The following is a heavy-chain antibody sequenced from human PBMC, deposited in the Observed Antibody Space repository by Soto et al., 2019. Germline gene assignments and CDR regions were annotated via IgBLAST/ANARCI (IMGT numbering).Heavy chain of an antibody. Sequence: EVQLVESGGGVVRPGGSLRLSCAASGFTFDDYGMSWVRQAPGKGLEWVSDINWNGGRTGYADSVKGRFTISRDNAKNSLYLQMDSLRPEDTALVYCARLYSGGWYGPGRYWGQGTLVTVSS. CDR2: INWNGGRT. V-gene: IGHV3-20*04. CDR1: GFTFDDYG. J-gene: IGHJ4*02. CDR3: ARLYSGGWYGPGRY. D-gene: IGHD6-19*01.